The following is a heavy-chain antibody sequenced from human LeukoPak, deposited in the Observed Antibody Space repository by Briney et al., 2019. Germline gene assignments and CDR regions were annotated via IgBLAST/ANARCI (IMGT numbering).Heavy chain of an antibody. J-gene: IGHJ3*02. CDR1: GVSISSGSNY. CDR2: IYSSGNT. Sequence: PSETLSLTCSVSGVSISSGSNYWGWIRQPPGNTLEWIGSIYSSGNTYYNPSLKSRVIILIDTAKNHFSLNLSSVTAADTAVYYCARSDGYGLVGIWGQGTMVTVSS. D-gene: IGHD3-10*01. CDR3: ARSDGYGLVGI. V-gene: IGHV4-39*07.